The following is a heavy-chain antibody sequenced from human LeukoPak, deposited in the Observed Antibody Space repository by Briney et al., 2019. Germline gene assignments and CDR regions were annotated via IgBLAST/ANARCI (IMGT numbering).Heavy chain of an antibody. J-gene: IGHJ4*02. CDR1: GYTFTSYD. V-gene: IGHV1-8*01. CDR2: MNANRGNT. CDR3: ARSGGYHPLDY. Sequence: GASAKVSCKASGYTFTSYDINWVRQAPGQGLEWMGWMNANRGNTGYAQKFQGRVTMTRDTSTSTAYMEVSSLRSEDTAVYYCARSGGYHPLDYWGQGTLVTVSS. D-gene: IGHD5-12*01.